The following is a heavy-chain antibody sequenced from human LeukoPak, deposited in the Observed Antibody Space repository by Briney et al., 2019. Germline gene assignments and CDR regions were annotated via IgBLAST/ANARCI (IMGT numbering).Heavy chain of an antibody. Sequence: SETLSLTCTVSGGSISSYYWSWIRQPPGKGLEWIGYIYTSGSTNYNPSLKSRVTISVDTSKNQFSLKLSSVTAADTAVYCCASSYDFWSGYNWFDPWGQGTLVTVSS. CDR3: ASSYDFWSGYNWFDP. CDR1: GGSISSYY. V-gene: IGHV4-4*09. D-gene: IGHD3-3*01. J-gene: IGHJ5*02. CDR2: IYTSGST.